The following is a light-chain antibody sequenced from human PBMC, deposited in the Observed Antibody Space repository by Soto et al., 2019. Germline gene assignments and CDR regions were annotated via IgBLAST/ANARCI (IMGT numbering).Light chain of an antibody. CDR1: RGIGDT. V-gene: IGKV3-15*01. CDR2: DTS. J-gene: IGKJ4*01. CDR3: QPYNNWPLT. Sequence: VLPRSPAPLLVLPGEGVTLSCRPSRGIGDTLAWYQQKPGQTPSLLISDTSTRATGVPARFSGSRSGPEFTLTISSLQSEDFAIYYCQPYNNWPLTFGGGTKVESK.